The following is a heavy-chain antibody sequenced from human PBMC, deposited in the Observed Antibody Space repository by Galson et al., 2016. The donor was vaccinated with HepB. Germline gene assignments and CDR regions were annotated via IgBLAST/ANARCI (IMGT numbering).Heavy chain of an antibody. Sequence: SETLSLTCAVDGGPFSGYYWTWIRQSPGKGLEWIGEINDSGSTNYNPSLKSRVTISVDTSKKKFSLTLSSVTAADRAVYYCARGYFEFWSCSRFDPWGQGTLVSVST. V-gene: IGHV4-34*01. CDR1: GGPFSGYY. CDR3: ARGYFEFWSCSRFDP. D-gene: IGHD3-3*01. J-gene: IGHJ5*02. CDR2: INDSGST.